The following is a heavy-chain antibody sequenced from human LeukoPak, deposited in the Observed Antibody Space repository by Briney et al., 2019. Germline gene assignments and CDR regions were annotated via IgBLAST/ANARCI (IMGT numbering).Heavy chain of an antibody. CDR3: VRDSPGYGAYDFD. Sequence: GGSLRLSCAAYGFTFSSYWMSWVRQAPGKGLEWVANIKEDGSAKYYVDSVKGRFTISRDNAKNSLYLQMNNLSAEDTAVYYCVRDSPGYGAYDFDWGQGTLVTVSS. CDR2: IKEDGSAK. CDR1: GFTFSSYW. J-gene: IGHJ4*02. V-gene: IGHV3-7*01. D-gene: IGHD5-12*01.